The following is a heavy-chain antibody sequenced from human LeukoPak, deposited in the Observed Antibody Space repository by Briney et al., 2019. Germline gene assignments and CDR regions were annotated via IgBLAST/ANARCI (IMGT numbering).Heavy chain of an antibody. CDR1: GGSFSGYY. D-gene: IGHD4-11*01. V-gene: IGHV4-34*01. J-gene: IGHJ4*02. CDR3: ASGLYSGIFDY. Sequence: SETLSLTCAVYGGSFSGYYWSWIRQPSGKGLEWIGEINHSGSTNYNPSHKSRVTISVDTSKNQFSLKLSSVTAADTAVYYCASGLYSGIFDYWGQGTLVTVSS. CDR2: INHSGST.